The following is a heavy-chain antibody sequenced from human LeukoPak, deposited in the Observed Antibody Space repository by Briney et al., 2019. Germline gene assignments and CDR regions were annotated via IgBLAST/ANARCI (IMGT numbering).Heavy chain of an antibody. CDR2: IYHSGST. Sequence: ASETLSLTCTVSGYSISSGYYWGWIRQPPGKGLEWIGTIYHSGSTYYNPSLKSRVTISIDTSKNQFSLNLTSVTAADTAVYYCARGGSITMIAGVHWGHGTLVTVSS. J-gene: IGHJ4*01. CDR3: ARGGSITMIAGVH. CDR1: GYSISSGYY. D-gene: IGHD3-22*01. V-gene: IGHV4-38-2*02.